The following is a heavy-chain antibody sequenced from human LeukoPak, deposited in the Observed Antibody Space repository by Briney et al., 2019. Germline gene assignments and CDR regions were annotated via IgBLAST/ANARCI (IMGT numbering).Heavy chain of an antibody. J-gene: IGHJ4*02. V-gene: IGHV4-59*08. CDR3: ARQLYGSDY. CDR1: GGSISSYY. Sequence: SETLSLTCTVSGGSISSYYWSWIRQPPGKGLEWIGYIYYSGSTNYNPSLKGRVTISVDTSKNQFSLKLSSVTAADTAVYYCARQLYGSDYWGQGTLVTVFS. D-gene: IGHD4-17*01. CDR2: IYYSGST.